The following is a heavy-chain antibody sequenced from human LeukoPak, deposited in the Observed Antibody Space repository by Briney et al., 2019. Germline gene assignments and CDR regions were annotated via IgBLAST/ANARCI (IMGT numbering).Heavy chain of an antibody. Sequence: GGSLRLSCAASGFTLSSHWMSWVRQAPGKGLEWVANIKQDGSEPYYVDSVKGRFTISRDNAKNSLYLQMNSLRAEDTAIYYWARESAGGPDYWGQGTLVTVSS. D-gene: IGHD2-8*02. V-gene: IGHV3-7*05. CDR3: ARESAGGPDY. CDR2: IKQDGSEP. J-gene: IGHJ4*02. CDR1: GFTLSSHW.